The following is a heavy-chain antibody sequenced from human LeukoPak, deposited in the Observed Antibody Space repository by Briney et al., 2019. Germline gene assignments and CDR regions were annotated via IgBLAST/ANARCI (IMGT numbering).Heavy chain of an antibody. CDR1: GSTFSNSW. CDR2: IRQDGGEK. J-gene: IGHJ4*02. V-gene: IGHV3-7*01. CDR3: ARESLHSSRPERHIDY. D-gene: IGHD2-2*01. Sequence: GGSLRLSCAASGSTFSNSWMSWVRQAPGKGLEWVANIRQDGGEKYYVDSVKGRLTISRDNAKNSLYLHMDSLRVEDTAVYYCARESLHSSRPERHIDYWGQGTLVTVSS.